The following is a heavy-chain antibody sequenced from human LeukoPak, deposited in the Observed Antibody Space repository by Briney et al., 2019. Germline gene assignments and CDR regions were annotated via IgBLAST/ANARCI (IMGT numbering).Heavy chain of an antibody. CDR1: GGSISSYY. J-gene: IGHJ4*02. CDR2: IYYSGST. V-gene: IGHV4-59*01. D-gene: IGHD5-24*01. Sequence: PSETLSLTCTVSGGSISSYYWSWIRQPPGKGLEWIGYIYYSGSTNYNPSLKSRVTISVDTSKNQFSLKLSSVTAADTAVYYCARSTRDGYNSHFDYWGQGTLVTVSS. CDR3: ARSTRDGYNSHFDY.